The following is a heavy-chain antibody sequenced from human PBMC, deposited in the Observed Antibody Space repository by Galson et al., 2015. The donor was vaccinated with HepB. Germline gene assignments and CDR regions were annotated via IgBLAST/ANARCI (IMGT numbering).Heavy chain of an antibody. J-gene: IGHJ4*02. CDR3: ARGVSSGVDYFDY. CDR2: IKQDGSEK. V-gene: IGHV3-7*03. Sequence: SLRLSCAASGFTFSSYWMSWVRQAPGKGLEWVANIKQDGSEKYYVDSVKGRFTISRDNAKNSLYLQMNSLRAEDTAVYYCARGVSSGVDYFDYWGQGTLVTVSS. CDR1: GFTFSSYW. D-gene: IGHD3-10*01.